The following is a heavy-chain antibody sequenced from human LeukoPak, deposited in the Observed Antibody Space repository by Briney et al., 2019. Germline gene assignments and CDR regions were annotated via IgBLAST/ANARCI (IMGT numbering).Heavy chain of an antibody. CDR3: ATLVSTRYYFDY. V-gene: IGHV4-38-2*02. CDR2: VYHSGIT. Sequence: SSETLSLTCTVSDYSISSGYGYYWGWIRQPPGKGLEWIGNVYHSGITYYNHFNSSLKSRVTISIDTSKNQFSLRLTSVTAADTAVYFCATLVSTRYYFDYWGQGTLVTVSS. D-gene: IGHD5/OR15-5a*01. J-gene: IGHJ4*02. CDR1: DYSISSGYGYY.